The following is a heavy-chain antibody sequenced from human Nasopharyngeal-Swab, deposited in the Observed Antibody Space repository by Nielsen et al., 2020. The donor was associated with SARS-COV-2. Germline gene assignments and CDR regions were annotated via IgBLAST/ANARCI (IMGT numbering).Heavy chain of an antibody. D-gene: IGHD6-6*01. CDR1: GFTFDDYA. CDR2: ISGDGGST. V-gene: IGHV3-43*02. CDR3: AKDISSSGYYGMDV. J-gene: IGHJ6*02. Sequence: GESLKISCAASGFTFDDYAMHWVRQAPGKGLEWVSRISGDGGSTYYTDSVKGRFTISRDNSKNSLYLQMNSLRTEDTALYYCAKDISSSGYYGMDVWGQGTTVTVSS.